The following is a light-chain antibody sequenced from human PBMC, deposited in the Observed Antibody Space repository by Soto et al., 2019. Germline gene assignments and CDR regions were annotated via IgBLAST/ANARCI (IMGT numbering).Light chain of an antibody. V-gene: IGKV1-39*01. CDR3: QQRYSIPET. Sequence: DVQMTQSPSSLSASVGDRVTITCRASQSISIYLNWYQQKPGQAPKLLIYAATSLQSGVPSRFSGSGSGTDFTLTISSLQPEDFAKYYCQQRYSIPETFGQRTKADIK. CDR2: AAT. CDR1: QSISIY. J-gene: IGKJ1*01.